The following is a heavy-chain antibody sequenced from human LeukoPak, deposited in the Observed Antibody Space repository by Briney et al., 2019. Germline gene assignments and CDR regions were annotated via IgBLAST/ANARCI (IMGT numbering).Heavy chain of an antibody. CDR3: ARGGDLYYFDY. Sequence: PGGSLRLSCAASGFTFSSYWMSWVRQAPGKGLEWVANIKQDGSEKYYVDSVKGRFSVSRDNAKNSVYVQLNSLRDEDTAVYYCARGGDLYYFDYWGQGTLVTVSS. J-gene: IGHJ4*02. CDR2: IKQDGSEK. V-gene: IGHV3-7*01. D-gene: IGHD4-17*01. CDR1: GFTFSSYW.